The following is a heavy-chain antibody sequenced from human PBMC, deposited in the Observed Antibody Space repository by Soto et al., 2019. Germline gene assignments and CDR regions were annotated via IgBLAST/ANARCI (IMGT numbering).Heavy chain of an antibody. CDR1: GYTFTSYD. CDR3: ARRAETNGWNGFGADKYYFDF. Sequence: GASVKVSCKASGYTFTSYDIYWVRQATGQGLEWMVWMNPNTGNSGYAQKFQGRVTMTSDTSISTAHMELSSLRSEDTAVYYCARRAETNGWNGFGADKYYFDFWGQGTLVTVSS. J-gene: IGHJ4*02. D-gene: IGHD1-1*01. V-gene: IGHV1-8*01. CDR2: MNPNTGNS.